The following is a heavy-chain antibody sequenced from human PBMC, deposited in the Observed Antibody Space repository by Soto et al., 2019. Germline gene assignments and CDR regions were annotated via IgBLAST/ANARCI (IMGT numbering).Heavy chain of an antibody. CDR1: GYTFTSYG. J-gene: IGHJ4*02. Sequence: VASVKVSCKASGYTFTSYGISWVRQAPGQGLEWMGWISAYNGNTNYAQKLQGRVTMTTDTSTSTAYMELRSLRSDDTAVYYCARGDEVVITTAFDYWGQGTLVTVSS. CDR3: ARGDEVVITTAFDY. V-gene: IGHV1-18*01. CDR2: ISAYNGNT. D-gene: IGHD3-22*01.